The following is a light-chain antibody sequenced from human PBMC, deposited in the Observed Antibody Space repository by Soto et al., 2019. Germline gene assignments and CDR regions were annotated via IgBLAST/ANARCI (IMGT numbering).Light chain of an antibody. CDR1: SSNIGAGYD. J-gene: IGLJ1*01. V-gene: IGLV1-40*01. CDR2: GNS. Sequence: QLVLTQPPSVSGAPGQRVTISCTGSSSNIGAGYDVHWYQQLPGTAPKLLIYGNSNRPSGVSDRFSGSKSGTSASLAITGLQAEDEANYSCQSYDSSLSGSKVFGTGPKLTVL. CDR3: QSYDSSLSGSKV.